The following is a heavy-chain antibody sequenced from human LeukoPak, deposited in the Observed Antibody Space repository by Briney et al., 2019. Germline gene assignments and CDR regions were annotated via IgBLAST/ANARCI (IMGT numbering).Heavy chain of an antibody. CDR1: GFTFSSYA. CDR2: ISGSAGST. D-gene: IGHD3-3*01. CDR3: AKDQRFLEGFDY. V-gene: IGHV3-23*01. Sequence: GGSLRLSCAASGFTFSSYAMSWVRQAPGRGREWVSGISGSAGSTYYADSVKGRFTISRDNSKNTVYLQMNSLRAEDTAVYYCAKDQRFLEGFDYWGQGTLVTVSS. J-gene: IGHJ4*02.